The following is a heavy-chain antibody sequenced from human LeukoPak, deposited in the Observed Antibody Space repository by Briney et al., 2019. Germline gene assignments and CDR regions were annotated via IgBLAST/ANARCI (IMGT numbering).Heavy chain of an antibody. Sequence: GGSLRLSCAASAFTVTSYPMHWVRQAPGKGLEWVAVMSYDGSNKLYPDSVKGRFTISRDNSKNTLYLQMNSLRAEDTAVYYCARENRGGFGELMDYWGQGTLVTVSS. J-gene: IGHJ4*02. V-gene: IGHV3-30-3*01. CDR3: ARENRGGFGELMDY. CDR1: AFTVTSYP. CDR2: MSYDGSNK. D-gene: IGHD3-10*01.